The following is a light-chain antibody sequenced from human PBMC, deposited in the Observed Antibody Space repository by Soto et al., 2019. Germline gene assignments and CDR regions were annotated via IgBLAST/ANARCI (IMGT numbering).Light chain of an antibody. Sequence: IVVTQSPAALSLSTGERATLSFRASQSVSTYLAWFQQVPGQAPRLLIYDASNRATGIPARFSGSGSGTDFTLSISSLEPEDFALYYCQQRSKRPRPFAQGTKVDI. CDR3: QQRSKRPRP. CDR1: QSVSTY. J-gene: IGKJ1*01. CDR2: DAS. V-gene: IGKV3-11*01.